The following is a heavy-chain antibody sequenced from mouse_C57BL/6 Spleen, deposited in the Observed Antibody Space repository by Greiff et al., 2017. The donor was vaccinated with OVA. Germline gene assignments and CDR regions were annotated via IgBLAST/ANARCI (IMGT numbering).Heavy chain of an antibody. D-gene: IGHD2-1*01. Sequence: EVQLVESGGGLVQPGGSLKLSCAASGFTFSDYYMYWVRQTPEKRLEWVAYISNGGGSTYYPDTVKGRFTISRDNAKNTLYLQMSRLKSEDTAMYYCARPNYGNYFDYWGQGTTLTVSS. CDR1: GFTFSDYY. V-gene: IGHV5-12*01. J-gene: IGHJ2*01. CDR2: ISNGGGST. CDR3: ARPNYGNYFDY.